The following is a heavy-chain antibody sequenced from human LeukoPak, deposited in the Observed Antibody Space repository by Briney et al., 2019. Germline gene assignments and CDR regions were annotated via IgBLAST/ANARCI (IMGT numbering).Heavy chain of an antibody. CDR1: GGSFSGYY. Sequence: SETLSLTCAVYGGSFSGYYWSWIRQPPGKGLEWIGEINHSGSTNYNPSLKSRVTISIDTSKNQFPLKLSSVTAADTAVYYCARASPYDSSGYYFTAFDIWGQGTMVTVSS. V-gene: IGHV4-34*01. CDR2: INHSGST. CDR3: ARASPYDSSGYYFTAFDI. D-gene: IGHD3-22*01. J-gene: IGHJ3*02.